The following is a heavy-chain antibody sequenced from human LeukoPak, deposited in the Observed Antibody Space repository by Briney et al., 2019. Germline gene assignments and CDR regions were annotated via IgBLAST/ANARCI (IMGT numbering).Heavy chain of an antibody. CDR1: GYTFTGYY. CDR3: ARVHDSSGYYPFDY. D-gene: IGHD3-22*01. J-gene: IGHJ4*02. Sequence: ASVKVSCKASGYTFTGYYMHWVRQAPGQGLEWMGWINPNSGGTNYAQKLQGRVTMTTDTSTSTAYMELRSLRSDDTAVYYCARVHDSSGYYPFDYWGQGTLVTVSS. CDR2: INPNSGGT. V-gene: IGHV1-2*02.